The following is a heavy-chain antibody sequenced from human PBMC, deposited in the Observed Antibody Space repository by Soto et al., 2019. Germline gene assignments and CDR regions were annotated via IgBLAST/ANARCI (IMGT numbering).Heavy chain of an antibody. CDR1: GFTFSSYW. CDR3: ARGSGYSSGWETRKPFDD. J-gene: IGHJ4*02. V-gene: IGHV3-7*01. Sequence: GGSLRLSCAASGFTFSSYWMSWVRQAPGKGLEWVANIKEDGSETYYVDSVKGRFTISRDNTKNSLYLQMNSLRAEDTAVYYCARGSGYSSGWETRKPFDDWGQGTLVTVSS. D-gene: IGHD6-19*01. CDR2: IKEDGSET.